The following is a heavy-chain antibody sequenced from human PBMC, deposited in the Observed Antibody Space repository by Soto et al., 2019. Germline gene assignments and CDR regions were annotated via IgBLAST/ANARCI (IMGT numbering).Heavy chain of an antibody. D-gene: IGHD3-9*01. CDR3: ARDHLNYDILTGRTISRSFDY. CDR2: ISYDGSNK. V-gene: IGHV3-30-3*01. J-gene: IGHJ4*02. CDR1: GFTFSSYA. Sequence: GGSLRLSCAASGFTFSSYAMHWVRQAPGKGLEWVAVISYDGSNKYYADSVKGRFTISRDNSKNTLYLQMNSLRAEDTAVYYCARDHLNYDILTGRTISRSFDYWGQGTLVTVSS.